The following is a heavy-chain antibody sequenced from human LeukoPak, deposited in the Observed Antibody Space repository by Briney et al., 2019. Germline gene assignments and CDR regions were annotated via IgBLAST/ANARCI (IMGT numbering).Heavy chain of an antibody. CDR2: INHSGST. V-gene: IGHV4-34*01. J-gene: IGHJ4*02. CDR1: GGSFSGCY. Sequence: SETLSLTCAVYGGSFSGCYWSWIRQPPGKGLEWIGEINHSGSTNYNPSLKSRVTISVDTSKNQFSLKLSSVTAADTAVYYCARGLYNYDSSALDYWGQGTLVTVSS. D-gene: IGHD3-22*01. CDR3: ARGLYNYDSSALDY.